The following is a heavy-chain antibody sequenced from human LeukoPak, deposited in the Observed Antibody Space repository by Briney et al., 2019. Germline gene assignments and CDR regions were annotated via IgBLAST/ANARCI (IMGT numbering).Heavy chain of an antibody. V-gene: IGHV3-74*01. Sequence: GGSLRLSCAASGFTFSTYWMHWVRQAPGKGLVWVSRINSDGSSTSYADSVKGRFTISRDNAKNTLYLQMNSLRAEDTAVYYCAKPYSSGWTGIFDYWGQGTLVTVSS. D-gene: IGHD6-19*01. CDR1: GFTFSTYW. J-gene: IGHJ4*02. CDR3: AKPYSSGWTGIFDY. CDR2: INSDGSST.